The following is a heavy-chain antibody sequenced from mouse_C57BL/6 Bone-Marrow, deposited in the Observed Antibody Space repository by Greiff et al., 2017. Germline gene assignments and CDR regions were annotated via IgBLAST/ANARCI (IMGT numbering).Heavy chain of an antibody. CDR2: IYPGSGST. Sequence: QVQLKQPGAELVKPGASVKMSCTASGYTFTSYWITWVKQRPGQGLEWIGEIYPGSGSTYYHEKFKSKATLTVDTSSSTAYLQLSSLTSEASAVYDCARRCSIYEGYCGGYFDVWGTGTTVTVSS. CDR3: ARRCSIYEGYCGGYFDV. V-gene: IGHV1-55*01. J-gene: IGHJ1*03. CDR1: GYTFTSYW. D-gene: IGHD2-3*01.